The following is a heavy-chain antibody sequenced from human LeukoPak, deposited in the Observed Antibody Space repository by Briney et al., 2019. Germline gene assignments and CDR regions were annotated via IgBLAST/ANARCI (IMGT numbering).Heavy chain of an antibody. D-gene: IGHD6-19*01. Sequence: SETLSLTCSVSGGSISDFYWSCIRQSPGKGLQYIGYIYHSGSTNYNPSLKSRVTLSLDTSKNTFSLKMTSVSAADTAVYYCARRVGWPTTTYYYMDVWGKGTTVTIS. CDR3: ARRVGWPTTTYYYMDV. CDR1: GGSISDFY. V-gene: IGHV4-59*01. J-gene: IGHJ6*03. CDR2: IYHSGST.